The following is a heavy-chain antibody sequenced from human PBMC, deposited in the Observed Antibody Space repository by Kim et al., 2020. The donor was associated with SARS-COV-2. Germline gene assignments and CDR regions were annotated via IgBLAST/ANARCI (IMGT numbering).Heavy chain of an antibody. V-gene: IGHV3-30*04. CDR3: ARGRGSSGS. CDR1: GFTFSSYA. Sequence: GGSLRLSCAASGFTFSSYAMHWVRQAPGKGLEWVAVISYDGSNKYYADSVKGRFTISRDNSKNTLYLQMNSLRAEDTAVYYCARGRGSSGSWGQGTLVTVSS. CDR2: ISYDGSNK. D-gene: IGHD6-19*01. J-gene: IGHJ5*02.